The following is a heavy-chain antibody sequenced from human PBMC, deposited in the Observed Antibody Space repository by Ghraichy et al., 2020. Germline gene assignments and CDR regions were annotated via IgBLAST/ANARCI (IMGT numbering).Heavy chain of an antibody. Sequence: CEASTFSLSPYAMNWVRQAPGRGLEWVSSITSSGNYISYAESVKGRFTISRDNAKNSLYLQMNSLRDEDTAVYYCARERGSGSYKYGMDVWGQGTRVTVS. D-gene: IGHD3-10*01. V-gene: IGHV3-21*01. CDR3: ARERGSGSYKYGMDV. J-gene: IGHJ6*02. CDR1: TFSLSPYA. CDR2: ITSSGNYI.